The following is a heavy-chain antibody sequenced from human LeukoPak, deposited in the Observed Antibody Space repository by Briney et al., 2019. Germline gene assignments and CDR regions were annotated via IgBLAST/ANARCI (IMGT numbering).Heavy chain of an antibody. CDR3: ARHVGFITMVRGVINNNWFDP. Sequence: PSETLSLTCTVSGGSLSSSSYYWGWIRQPPGKGLEWIGSIYYSGSAYYNPSLRSRVTISIDTSKNQFSLKLSSVTAADTAVYYCARHVGFITMVRGVINNNWFDPWGQGTLVTVSS. V-gene: IGHV4-39*01. J-gene: IGHJ5*02. CDR1: GGSLSSSSYY. D-gene: IGHD3-10*01. CDR2: IYYSGSA.